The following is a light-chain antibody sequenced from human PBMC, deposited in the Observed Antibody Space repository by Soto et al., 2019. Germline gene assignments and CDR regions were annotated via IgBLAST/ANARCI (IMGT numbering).Light chain of an antibody. CDR2: DAS. V-gene: IGKV3-11*01. Sequence: EIVLTQSPATLSLSPGERATLSFRASQSVSSYLAWYHQKPGQAPRLLIYDASNRATGIPARFSCSGSGTDFTLTISSLEPEDFAVYYWLQRINWPPWTVGQGTKVEIK. J-gene: IGKJ1*01. CDR3: LQRINWPPWT. CDR1: QSVSSY.